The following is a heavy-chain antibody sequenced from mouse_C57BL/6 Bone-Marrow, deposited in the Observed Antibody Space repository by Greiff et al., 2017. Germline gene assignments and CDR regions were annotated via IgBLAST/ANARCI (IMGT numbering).Heavy chain of an antibody. CDR3: AIRGQLAWFAY. CDR1: GYTFTSYW. J-gene: IGHJ3*01. D-gene: IGHD3-2*01. V-gene: IGHV1-69*01. Sequence: QVQLQQPGAELVMPGASVKLSCKASGYTFTSYWMHWVKQRPGQGLEWIGEIDPSDSYTNYNQKFKGKSTLTVDKSSSTAYMQLSSLTSEDSAVYYCAIRGQLAWFAYWGQGTLVTVSA. CDR2: IDPSDSYT.